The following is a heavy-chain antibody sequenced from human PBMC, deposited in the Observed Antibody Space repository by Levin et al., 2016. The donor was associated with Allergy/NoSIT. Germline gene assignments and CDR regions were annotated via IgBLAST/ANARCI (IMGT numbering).Heavy chain of an antibody. D-gene: IGHD1-1*01. Sequence: GESLKISCAASGFTFKNYWMTWVRLAPGKGLEWVANIKPDGNEKYYVDSVKGRFTISRDNAKNSLSLQMNSLRVEDTAVYYCARDRHERPRFSFTFEYWGQGSLVTVSS. J-gene: IGHJ4*02. V-gene: IGHV3-7*01. CDR3: ARDRHERPRFSFTFEY. CDR1: GFTFKNYW. CDR2: IKPDGNEK.